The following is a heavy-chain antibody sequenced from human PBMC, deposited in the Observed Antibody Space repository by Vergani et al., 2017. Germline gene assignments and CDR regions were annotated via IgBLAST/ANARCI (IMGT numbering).Heavy chain of an antibody. V-gene: IGHV4-38-2*02. CDR2: ISHSGST. CDR3: ARHLRRXFDSVGPVYYFES. J-gene: IGHJ4*02. CDR1: AYSINSGYF. D-gene: IGHD2-15*01. Sequence: QVHLQESGPGLVKPSETLALTCTVSAYSINSGYFWGWIRQPPGKGLEWIGSISHSGSTSYKPSLKSRITMSVDKSKNQFSLRLTSVTAADTAVYYCARHLRRXFDSVGPVYYFESWGQGTLVTVS.